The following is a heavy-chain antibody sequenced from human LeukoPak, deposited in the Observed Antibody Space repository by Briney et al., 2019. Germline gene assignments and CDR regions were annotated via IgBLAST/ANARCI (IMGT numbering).Heavy chain of an antibody. CDR3: ASPGRVQQQLWDYYYGMDV. CDR2: IYRGGST. D-gene: IGHD6-13*01. V-gene: IGHV3-53*01. Sequence: GGSLSLSCTASGFTFGDYAMSWVRQAPGKGLEWVSVIYRGGSTYYADSVKGRFTISRDNSKNTLYLQMNSLRAEDTAVYYCASPGRVQQQLWDYYYGMDVWGKGTTVTVSS. CDR1: GFTFGDYA. J-gene: IGHJ6*04.